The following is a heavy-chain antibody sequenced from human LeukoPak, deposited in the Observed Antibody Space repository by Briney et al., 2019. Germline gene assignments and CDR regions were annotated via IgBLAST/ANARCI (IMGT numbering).Heavy chain of an antibody. J-gene: IGHJ5*02. Sequence: PGGSLRPSCTVSGFTFINHSLSWARQAPGKGLEWISSISTTSTYIYYADSVKGRFTVSRDNAKNSLFLQMNSLRADDTAVYYCAREAHCGGNCQLDHWGQGTLVTVSS. CDR2: ISTTSTYI. CDR1: GFTFINHS. CDR3: AREAHCGGNCQLDH. D-gene: IGHD4-23*01. V-gene: IGHV3-21*01.